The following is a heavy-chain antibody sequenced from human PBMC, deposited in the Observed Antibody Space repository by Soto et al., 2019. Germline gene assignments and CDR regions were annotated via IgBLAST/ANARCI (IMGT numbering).Heavy chain of an antibody. Sequence: SETLSLTCAVYGGSFSGYYWSWIRQPPGKGLEWIGEINHSGSTNYNPSLKSRVTISVDTSKNQFSLKLSSVTAADTAVYYCARGSAEYFYGSGSYYFDSWGLGTLVTVSS. V-gene: IGHV4-34*01. CDR2: INHSGST. D-gene: IGHD3-10*01. CDR1: GGSFSGYY. J-gene: IGHJ4*02. CDR3: ARGSAEYFYGSGSYYFDS.